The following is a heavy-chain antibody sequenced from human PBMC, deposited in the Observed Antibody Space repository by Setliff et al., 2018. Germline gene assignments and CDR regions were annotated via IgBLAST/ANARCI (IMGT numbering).Heavy chain of an antibody. V-gene: IGHV3-20*04. J-gene: IGHJ3*02. CDR2: IGGRGRT. Sequence: PGGSLRLSCAASGFTFGDFAMTWVCQAPGKGLEWVSGIGGRGRTGYADSVKGRLTISRDNAKNSLYLQMSSLRAEDTAIYYCAREGGSSWSHAFNIWGQGTMVTVSS. CDR3: AREGGSSWSHAFNI. D-gene: IGHD6-13*01. CDR1: GFTFGDFA.